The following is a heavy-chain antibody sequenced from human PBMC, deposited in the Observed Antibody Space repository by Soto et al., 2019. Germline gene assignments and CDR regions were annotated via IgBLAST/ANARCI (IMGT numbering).Heavy chain of an antibody. CDR3: ARNPLKDWLLYYFDY. J-gene: IGHJ4*02. D-gene: IGHD3-9*01. CDR2: IIPIFDTA. Sequence: GASVKVSCKTSGGTFSSYAISWVRQAPGQGLEWMGGIIPIFDTANYAQKFQGRVTITADESTSTAYMELSSLRSEDTAVYYCARNPLKDWLLYYFDYWGQGTLVTVSS. V-gene: IGHV1-69*13. CDR1: GGTFSSYA.